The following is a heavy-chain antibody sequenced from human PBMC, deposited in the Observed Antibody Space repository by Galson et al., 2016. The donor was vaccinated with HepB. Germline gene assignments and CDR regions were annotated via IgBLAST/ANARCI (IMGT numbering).Heavy chain of an antibody. D-gene: IGHD5-18*01. V-gene: IGHV1-2*02. Sequence: SVKVSCKASGYTFTGYYMHWVRQAPGQGLEWMGWINPNNGGTNYAQKFQGRVTMTRDTSISTAYMELTRLKSNDTAAYYCARERWDTAIVLGYYYGMDVWGQGTTVTVSS. CDR3: ARERWDTAIVLGYYYGMDV. J-gene: IGHJ6*02. CDR2: INPNNGGT. CDR1: GYTFTGYY.